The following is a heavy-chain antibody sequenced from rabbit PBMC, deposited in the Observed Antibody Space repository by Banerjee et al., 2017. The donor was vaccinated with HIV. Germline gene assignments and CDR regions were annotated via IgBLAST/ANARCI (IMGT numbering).Heavy chain of an antibody. V-gene: IGHV1S40*01. CDR3: ARPGVAGYGYAIYFNL. CDR1: GIDFSSNYY. D-gene: IGHD6-1*01. CDR2: IYVGSSGST. Sequence: QSLEESGGGLVKPEGSLTLTCTASGIDFSSNYYMCWVRQAPGKGLEWIACIYVGSSGSTYYASWAKGRFTISKTSSTTVTLQMTSLTAADTATYFCARPGVAGYGYAIYFNLWGPGTLVTVS. J-gene: IGHJ4*01.